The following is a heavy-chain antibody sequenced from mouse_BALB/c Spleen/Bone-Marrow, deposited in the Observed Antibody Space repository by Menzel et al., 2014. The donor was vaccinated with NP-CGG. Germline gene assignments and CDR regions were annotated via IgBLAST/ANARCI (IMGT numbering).Heavy chain of an antibody. CDR1: GFTFSSYA. CDR3: ARSPQRDYAMDY. V-gene: IGHV5-9-4*01. CDR2: ISSGGSYT. Sequence: EVQGVESGGGLVKPGGSLKLSCAASGFTFSSYAMSWVRQSPEKRLEWVAEISSGGSYTYYPDTVTGRFTISRDNAKNTLYLEMSSLRSEDTAMYYCARSPQRDYAMDYWGQGTSVTASS. D-gene: IGHD3-2*02. J-gene: IGHJ4*01.